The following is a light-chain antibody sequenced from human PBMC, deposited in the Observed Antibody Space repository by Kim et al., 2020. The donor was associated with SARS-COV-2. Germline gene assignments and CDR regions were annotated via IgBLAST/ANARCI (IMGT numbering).Light chain of an antibody. CDR3: SSWDSGLSAWL. CDR1: SNNVGNEG. CDR2: RNN. Sequence: LTQPPSVSKGLRQTATLTCTGNSNNVGNEGAAWLQQHQGHPPKLLSYRNNNRPSGISERFSASRSGNTASLTITGLQPEDEADYYCSSWDSGLSAWLFGGGTQLTVL. V-gene: IGLV10-54*04. J-gene: IGLJ3*02.